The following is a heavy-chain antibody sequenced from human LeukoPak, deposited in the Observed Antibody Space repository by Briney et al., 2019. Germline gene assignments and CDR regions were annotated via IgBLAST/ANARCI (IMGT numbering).Heavy chain of an antibody. Sequence: PGGSLRLSCAASGFTFDDYAMDWVRQAPGKGLEWVSGISWNSGSIGYADSVKGRFTISRDNAKNSLYLQMNSLRAEDTALYYCAKASGWDNRDYFDYWGQGTLVTVSS. CDR3: AKASGWDNRDYFDY. V-gene: IGHV3-9*01. D-gene: IGHD1/OR15-1a*01. J-gene: IGHJ4*02. CDR1: GFTFDDYA. CDR2: ISWNSGSI.